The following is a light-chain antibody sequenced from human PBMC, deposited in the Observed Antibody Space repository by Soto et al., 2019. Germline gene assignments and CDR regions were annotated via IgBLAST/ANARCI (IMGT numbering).Light chain of an antibody. CDR2: EVT. Sequence: QSVLTQPPSASGSPGQSVTISCTGTSSDVGGYNYVPWYQQHPGKAPKLMIYEVTKRPSGVPDRFSGSKSGNTASLTVSGLQADDEADYYCSSYAGSNYVFGTGTKVTVL. CDR3: SSYAGSNYV. J-gene: IGLJ1*01. V-gene: IGLV2-8*01. CDR1: SSDVGGYNY.